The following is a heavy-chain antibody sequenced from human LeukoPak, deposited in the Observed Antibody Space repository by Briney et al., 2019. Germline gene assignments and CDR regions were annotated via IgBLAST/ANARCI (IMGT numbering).Heavy chain of an antibody. CDR3: ARADRKYYMDV. V-gene: IGHV3-11*04. Sequence: GGSLRLSCAASGFTFSDYYMSWIRQAPGKGLEWVSYITGSGNIIYYADSVKGRFTISRDDAKNSLYLQMSSLRVEDTAVYYCARADRKYYMDVWGEGTTVTVFS. CDR2: ITGSGNII. J-gene: IGHJ6*03. D-gene: IGHD1-14*01. CDR1: GFTFSDYY.